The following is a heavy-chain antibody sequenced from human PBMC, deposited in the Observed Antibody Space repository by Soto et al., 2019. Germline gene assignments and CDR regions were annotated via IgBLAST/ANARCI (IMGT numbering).Heavy chain of an antibody. J-gene: IGHJ3*02. CDR3: ARQTHFYVSSGYLHDAFDM. V-gene: IGHV4-39*01. Sequence: QLQLQESGPGLVKPSETLSLTCTASGGPISSSSYYSGWIRQPPGKGLGCLGSIYYNGCTYYNPSLMIRVTLCVDTSKNQFSLMLSSVTAADSAVYYCARQTHFYVSSGYLHDAFDMWGQGTMVTVCS. D-gene: IGHD3-22*01. CDR1: GGPISSSSYY. CDR2: IYYNGCT.